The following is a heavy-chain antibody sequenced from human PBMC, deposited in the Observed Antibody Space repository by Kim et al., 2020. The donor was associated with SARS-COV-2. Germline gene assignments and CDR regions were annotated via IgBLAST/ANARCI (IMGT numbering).Heavy chain of an antibody. D-gene: IGHD6-19*01. CDR2: INAGNGNT. CDR1: GYTFTSYA. J-gene: IGHJ3*02. CDR3: ARGVYSSGWTGAFDI. Sequence: ASVKVSCKASGYTFTSYAMHWVRQAPGQRLEWMGWINAGNGNTKYSQKFQGRVTITRDTSASTAYMELSSLRSEDTAVYYCARGVYSSGWTGAFDIWGQGTMVTVSS. V-gene: IGHV1-3*01.